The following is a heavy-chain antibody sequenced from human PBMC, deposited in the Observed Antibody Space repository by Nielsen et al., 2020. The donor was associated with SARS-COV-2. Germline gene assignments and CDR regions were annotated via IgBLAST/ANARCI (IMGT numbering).Heavy chain of an antibody. Sequence: GESLKISCKGSGYSFTSYWIGWVRQKPGKGLEWMGITYPIDSDTRYSPSFQGQVTISVDTSITTAFLQWDSLKASDTAMYYCARDSDSSLNSFDHWGQGTRVTVSS. CDR1: GYSFTSYW. J-gene: IGHJ4*02. CDR3: ARDSDSSLNSFDH. D-gene: IGHD3-22*01. V-gene: IGHV5-51*01. CDR2: TYPIDSDT.